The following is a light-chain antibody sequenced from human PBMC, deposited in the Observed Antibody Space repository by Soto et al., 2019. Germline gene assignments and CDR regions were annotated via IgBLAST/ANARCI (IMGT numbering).Light chain of an antibody. CDR1: QSVSSY. CDR3: QQRSNSPPT. V-gene: IGKV3-11*01. J-gene: IGKJ5*01. CDR2: DAS. Sequence: EIVLTQSPATLSLSPGERATHSCRASQSVSSYLAWYQQKPGQAPRLLIYDASNRATGIPARFSGSGSGTDFTLTISSLEPEDFAVYYYQQRSNSPPTLGQGTRLEIK.